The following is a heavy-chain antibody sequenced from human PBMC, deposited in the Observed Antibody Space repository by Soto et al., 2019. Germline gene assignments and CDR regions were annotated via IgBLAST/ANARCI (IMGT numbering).Heavy chain of an antibody. J-gene: IGHJ4*02. Sequence: GGSLRLSCVASGLTFSKYWMHWVRQAPGKGLVWVSHISSDGSSTNYADSVKGRFTISRDNAKSTLYLQMNSLRVEDTAVYYCLYDLDYWGQGTLVTVSS. CDR1: GLTFSKYW. CDR2: ISSDGSST. D-gene: IGHD3-22*01. CDR3: LYDLDY. V-gene: IGHV3-74*01.